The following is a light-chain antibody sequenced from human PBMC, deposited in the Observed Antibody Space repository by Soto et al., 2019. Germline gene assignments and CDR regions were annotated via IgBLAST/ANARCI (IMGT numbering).Light chain of an antibody. J-gene: IGKJ1*01. Sequence: DIQMTQAPSSLSASLGDRVAIVCRASQTISTYLNCYQQRPGKAPKVLIYGASILQSVVPSRFSASGSGTALPLTLSSLHPEDFATYYCQQTYRTPRTFVPGT. CDR2: GAS. CDR1: QTISTY. CDR3: QQTYRTPRT. V-gene: IGKV1-39*01.